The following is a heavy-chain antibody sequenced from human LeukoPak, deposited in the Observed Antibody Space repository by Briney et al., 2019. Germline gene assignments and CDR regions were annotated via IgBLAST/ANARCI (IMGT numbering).Heavy chain of an antibody. CDR2: ISGSGGST. D-gene: IGHD6-19*01. CDR1: GFTFSSYA. Sequence: GGSLRLSCAASGFTFSSYAMSWVRQAPGKGLEWVSAISGSGGSTYYADSVKGRFTISRDNAKNSLYLQMNSLRAEDTAVYYCARDTDSGPWQWLADDAXDIXXXGTXVTVSS. J-gene: IGHJ3*02. V-gene: IGHV3-23*01. CDR3: ARDTDSGPWQWLADDAXDI.